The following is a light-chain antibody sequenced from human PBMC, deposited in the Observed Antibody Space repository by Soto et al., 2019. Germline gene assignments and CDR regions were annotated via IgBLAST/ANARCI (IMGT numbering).Light chain of an antibody. CDR2: GAS. CDR1: QSVSTNF. J-gene: IGKJ1*01. V-gene: IGKV3-20*01. CDR3: QQYGRTPWT. Sequence: EIVLTQSPGTLSLSPGEGATLSCRASQSVSTNFFAWYQQKPGQAPRLLIYGASTRATGIPDRFSGSGSGTDFTLTISRLEPEDFAVYYCQQYGRTPWTFGQGTRWIS.